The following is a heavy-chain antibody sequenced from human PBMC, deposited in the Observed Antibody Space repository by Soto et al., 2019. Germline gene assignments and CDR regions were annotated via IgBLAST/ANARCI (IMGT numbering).Heavy chain of an antibody. Sequence: GSLRLSCAASVFTFSNAWMSWVRQAPGKGLEWVGRIKSKTDGGTTDYAAPVKGRFTISRDDSKNTLYLQMNSLKTEDTAVYYCTTVGYYDSSGLFSGYWGQGTLVTVSS. CDR3: TTVGYYDSSGLFSGY. V-gene: IGHV3-15*01. CDR1: VFTFSNAW. J-gene: IGHJ4*02. D-gene: IGHD3-22*01. CDR2: IKSKTDGGTT.